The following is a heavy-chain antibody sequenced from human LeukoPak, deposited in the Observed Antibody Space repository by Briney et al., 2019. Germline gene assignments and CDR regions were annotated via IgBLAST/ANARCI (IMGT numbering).Heavy chain of an antibody. CDR2: ISGSGGST. D-gene: IGHD3-3*01. CDR1: GFTFSSYA. V-gene: IGHV3-23*01. Sequence: PGGSLRLSCAASGFTFSSYAMSWVRQAPGKGLEWVSAISGSGGSTYYADSVKGRFTISRDNSKNTLYLQMNSPRSEDTAVYYCAKGVVVIMDFDYWGQGTLVTVSS. CDR3: AKGVVVIMDFDY. J-gene: IGHJ4*02.